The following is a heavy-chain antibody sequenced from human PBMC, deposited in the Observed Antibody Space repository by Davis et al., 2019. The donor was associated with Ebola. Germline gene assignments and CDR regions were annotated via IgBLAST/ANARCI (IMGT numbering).Heavy chain of an antibody. V-gene: IGHV3-21*01. Sequence: GESLKISCAASGFTFSNYNMNWVRQAPGKGLEWVSSISSGSKYIYYADSLRGRFTISRDNTKNSLYLQMNTLRVEDTAIYYCVPGTWIRGQGTLVTVSS. J-gene: IGHJ4*02. CDR3: VPGTWI. CDR2: ISSGSKYI. D-gene: IGHD5-18*01. CDR1: GFTFSNYN.